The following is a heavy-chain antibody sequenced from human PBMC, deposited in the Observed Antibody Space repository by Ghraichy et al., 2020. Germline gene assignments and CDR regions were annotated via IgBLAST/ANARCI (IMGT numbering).Heavy chain of an antibody. CDR2: IRSKAYGGTT. CDR1: GFTFGDYA. V-gene: IGHV3-49*03. Sequence: GESLNISCTASGFTFGDYAMSWFRQAPGKGLEWVGFIRSKAYGGTTEYAASVKGRFTISRDDSKSIAYLQMNSLKTEDTAVYYCTRDRPGQLSSPPFDYWCQGTLVTVSS. J-gene: IGHJ4*02. D-gene: IGHD2-2*01. CDR3: TRDRPGQLSSPPFDY.